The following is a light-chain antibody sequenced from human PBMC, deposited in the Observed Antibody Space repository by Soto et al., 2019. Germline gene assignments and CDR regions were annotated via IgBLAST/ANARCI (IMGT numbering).Light chain of an antibody. J-gene: IGKJ4*01. CDR1: QSVSSY. V-gene: IGKV3-11*01. Sequence: EIVLTQSPSTLFLSPGERATLSCRASQSVSSYLAWYPQQPGQAPRLLIYDAFHRATGIPARFSGSGSGTDFTITISSLEPEDFAVYYGQQRSNWPRGTCGVGTKVEV. CDR3: QQRSNWPRGT. CDR2: DAF.